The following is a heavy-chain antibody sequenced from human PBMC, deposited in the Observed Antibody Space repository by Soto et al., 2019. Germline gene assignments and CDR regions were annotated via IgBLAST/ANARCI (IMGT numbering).Heavy chain of an antibody. Sequence: GGSLRLSCAASGFTFSSYAMHWVRQAPGKGLEWVSYISSSSSTIYYADSVKGRFTISRDKAKNSLYLQMNSLRAEDTAVYYCARERRSSSLGVRPGGLDYWGQGTLVTVSS. V-gene: IGHV3-48*01. J-gene: IGHJ4*02. CDR2: ISSSSSTI. CDR1: GFTFSSYA. CDR3: ARERRSSSLGVRPGGLDY. D-gene: IGHD6-13*01.